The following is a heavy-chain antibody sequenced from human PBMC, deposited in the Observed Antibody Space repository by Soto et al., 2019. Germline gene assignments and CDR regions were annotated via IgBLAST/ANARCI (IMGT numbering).Heavy chain of an antibody. CDR3: ARRAKTKGGKGFCADKYYFDF. D-gene: IGHD3-16*01. Sequence: ASVKVSCKASGYTFTSYDIYWVRQATGQGLEWMGWLNPNTGNSGYAQKFQGRITVTSDTSINTVHMELSSLRSEDTAVYYCARRAKTKGGKGFCADKYYFDFWGKGTLVTVPS. CDR1: GYTFTSYD. V-gene: IGHV1-8*01. CDR2: LNPNTGNS. J-gene: IGHJ4*02.